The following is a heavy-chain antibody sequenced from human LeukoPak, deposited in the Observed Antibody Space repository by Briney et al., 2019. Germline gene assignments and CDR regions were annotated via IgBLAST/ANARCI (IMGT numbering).Heavy chain of an antibody. CDR1: GFSFSDYY. J-gene: IGHJ5*02. CDR3: ARDHLPYHYVAGAYSPLDL. D-gene: IGHD3-10*02. CDR2: MSNSGS. V-gene: IGHV3-11*01. Sequence: TGGSLRLSCAASGFSFSDYYMSWIRQAPGKGLEWVSYMSNSGSNSVKGRFTISRDNTKNTLYLQMNTLRVDDTALYFCARDHLPYHYVAGAYSPLDLWGQGALVTVSS.